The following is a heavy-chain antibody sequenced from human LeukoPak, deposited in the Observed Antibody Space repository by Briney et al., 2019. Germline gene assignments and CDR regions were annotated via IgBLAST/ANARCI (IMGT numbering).Heavy chain of an antibody. V-gene: IGHV4-4*09. CDR1: GGSISSYY. J-gene: IGHJ6*03. Sequence: PSETLSLTCTVSGGSISSYYWSWIRQPPGKGLEWIGYIYTSGSTNYNPSLKSRVTISVDTSKNQFSLKLSSVTAADTAVYYCATGVDPGYYYYYMDVRGKGTTVTVSS. CDR2: IYTSGST. CDR3: ATGVDPGYYYYYMDV. D-gene: IGHD2-15*01.